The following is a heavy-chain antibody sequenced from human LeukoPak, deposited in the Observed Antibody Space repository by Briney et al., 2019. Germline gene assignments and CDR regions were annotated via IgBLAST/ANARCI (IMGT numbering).Heavy chain of an antibody. J-gene: IGHJ4*02. CDR1: GYTFTSYA. CDR3: ARRYYDILTGYYIDY. CDR2: INAGNGNT. D-gene: IGHD3-9*01. V-gene: IGHV1-3*01. Sequence: ASVKVSCKASGYTFTSYAMHWVRQDPGQRLEWMGWINAGNGNTKYSQKFQGRVTITRDTSASTAYMELSSLRSEDTAVYYCARRYYDILTGYYIDYWGQGTLVTVSS.